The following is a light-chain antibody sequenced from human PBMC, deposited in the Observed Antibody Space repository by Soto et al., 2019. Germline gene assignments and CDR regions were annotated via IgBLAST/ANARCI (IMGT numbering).Light chain of an antibody. CDR2: DNN. V-gene: IGLV1-51*01. CDR3: GTWDSSLSAVL. CDR1: STNIEKNY. Sequence: QSVLTQPPSVSAAPGQTVTISCSGSSTNIEKNYVSWYQQLPGTSPQLLIYDNNKRPSGIPARFSCSKSGTSATLVITGLQTGDEADYYCGTWDSSLSAVLFGGGTKLTVL. J-gene: IGLJ2*01.